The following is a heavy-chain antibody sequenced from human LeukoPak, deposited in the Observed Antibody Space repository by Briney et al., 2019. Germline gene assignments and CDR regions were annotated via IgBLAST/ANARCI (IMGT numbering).Heavy chain of an antibody. J-gene: IGHJ1*01. CDR3: ASSPFCSSTSCYRTHFQH. D-gene: IGHD2-2*01. CDR1: GFTFSSYE. V-gene: IGHV3-48*03. CDR2: IIIIGSTI. Sequence: QPGGSLRLSCAASGFTFSSYEMNWVRQAPGKGLEWVSCIIIIGSTIYYADSVKGRFTISRDNAKNSLYLQMNRLRAEDTAVYYCASSPFCSSTSCYRTHFQHWGQGTLVTVSS.